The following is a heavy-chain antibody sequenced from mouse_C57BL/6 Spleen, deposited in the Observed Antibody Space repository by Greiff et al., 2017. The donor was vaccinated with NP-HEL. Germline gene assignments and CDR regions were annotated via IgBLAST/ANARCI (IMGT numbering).Heavy chain of an antibody. CDR1: GYTFTSYW. D-gene: IGHD1-1*01. J-gene: IGHJ1*03. CDR3: ARCYYGSSYRYFDV. V-gene: IGHV1-69*01. Sequence: VQLQQSGAELVMPGASVKLSCKASGYTFTSYWMHWVKQRPGQGLEWIGEIDPSDSYTNYNQKFKGKSTLTVDKSSSTAYMQLSSLTSEDSAVYYCARCYYGSSYRYFDVWGTGTTVTVSS. CDR2: IDPSDSYT.